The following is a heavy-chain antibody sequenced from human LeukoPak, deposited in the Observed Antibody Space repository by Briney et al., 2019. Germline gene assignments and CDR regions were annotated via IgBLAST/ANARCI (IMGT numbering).Heavy chain of an antibody. Sequence: ASVKVSCKASGYTFTGYYIDWVRQAPGQGLEWMGWITPNSGGTKYGQKFQGRVTMTRDTSINTAYMELSSLRSDDTAVYYCARVLRWNYVEDAFDIWGQGTMVTVSS. CDR2: ITPNSGGT. CDR1: GYTFTGYY. V-gene: IGHV1-2*02. CDR3: ARVLRWNYVEDAFDI. D-gene: IGHD1-7*01. J-gene: IGHJ3*02.